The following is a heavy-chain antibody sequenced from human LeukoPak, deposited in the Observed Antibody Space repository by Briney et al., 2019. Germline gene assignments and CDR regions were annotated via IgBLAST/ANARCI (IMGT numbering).Heavy chain of an antibody. Sequence: ASVKVSCKGSGYTFTSYAMHWVRQAPGQRLEWMGWINAGNGNTKYSQKFQGRVTITRDTSASTAYMELSSLRSEDTAVYYCAQRRDGYSLFDYWGQGTLVTVSS. J-gene: IGHJ4*02. CDR3: AQRRDGYSLFDY. D-gene: IGHD5-24*01. CDR2: INAGNGNT. CDR1: GYTFTSYA. V-gene: IGHV1-3*01.